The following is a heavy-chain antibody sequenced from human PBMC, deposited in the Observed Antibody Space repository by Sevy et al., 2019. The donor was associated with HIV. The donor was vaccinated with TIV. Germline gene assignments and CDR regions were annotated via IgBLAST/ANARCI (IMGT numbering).Heavy chain of an antibody. CDR2: FDPEDEDT. CDR3: ATTKDYYESSGDPFDY. V-gene: IGHV1-24*01. D-gene: IGHD3-22*01. CDR1: GYTLTKLA. Sequence: ASVKVSCKVSGYTLTKLAMHWVRQGPGKGLEWMGSFDPEDEDTIYAQKFQGRVTMTEDTSTETAYMELSSLRSEDTAVYYCATTKDYYESSGDPFDYWGQGTLVTVSS. J-gene: IGHJ4*02.